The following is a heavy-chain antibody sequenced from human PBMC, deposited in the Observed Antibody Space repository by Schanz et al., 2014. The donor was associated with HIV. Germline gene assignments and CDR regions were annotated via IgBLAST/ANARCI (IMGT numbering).Heavy chain of an antibody. Sequence: QVQLVQSGTEVKKPGASVKVSCKASGYTFTSFGVTWVRQAPGQGLEWMGWISPYNGYTDYAQKLQGRVTMTRDTSTSTVYMHLSSLRSDDTAVYFCARDFNIGDQYYFDHWGQGTLVTVSS. CDR2: ISPYNGYT. V-gene: IGHV1-18*01. D-gene: IGHD2-21*02. J-gene: IGHJ4*02. CDR1: GYTFTSFG. CDR3: ARDFNIGDQYYFDH.